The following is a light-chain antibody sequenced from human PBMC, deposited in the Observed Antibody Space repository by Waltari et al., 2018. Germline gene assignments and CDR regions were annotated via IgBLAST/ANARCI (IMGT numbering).Light chain of an antibody. Sequence: DIQMTQSPSTLSASVGDRVTITCRASQSINSWLAWYQQKAGKAPKFLIYKASRLESGVPSRFSGSGSGTEFTLTNSSLQPDDFATYYCQQYNSYPLTFGGGTKVEIK. J-gene: IGKJ4*01. CDR1: QSINSW. CDR2: KAS. CDR3: QQYNSYPLT. V-gene: IGKV1-5*03.